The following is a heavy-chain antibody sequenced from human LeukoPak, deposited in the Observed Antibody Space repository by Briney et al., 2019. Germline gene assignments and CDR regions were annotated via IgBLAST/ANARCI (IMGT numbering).Heavy chain of an antibody. Sequence: GSLRLSCAASGFTFSSYSMHWVRQAPGKGLEWVSSISSSSSYIYYADSVKGRFTISRDNAKNSLYLQMNSLRAEDTAVYYCARELRLTYYYYGMDVWGQGTTVTVSS. D-gene: IGHD4-17*01. J-gene: IGHJ6*02. CDR1: GFTFSSYS. V-gene: IGHV3-21*01. CDR3: ARELRLTYYYYGMDV. CDR2: ISSSSSYI.